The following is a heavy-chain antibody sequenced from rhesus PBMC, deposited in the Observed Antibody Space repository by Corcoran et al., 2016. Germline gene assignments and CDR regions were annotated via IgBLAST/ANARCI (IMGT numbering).Heavy chain of an antibody. CDR3: ARGIAAAHFDY. V-gene: IGHV4S7*01. J-gene: IGHJ4*01. CDR2: FYSSSGNT. D-gene: IGHD6-43*01. Sequence: QVQLQESGPRLLKPSETLSLTCAVSGGSLSGGYGWGRTRPPPGKGLEWIGGFYSSSGNTYYDPSLKSRVTSSTDTSKNQFSLKLSSVTAADTAVYYCARGIAAAHFDYWGQGVLVTVSS. CDR1: GGSLSGGYG.